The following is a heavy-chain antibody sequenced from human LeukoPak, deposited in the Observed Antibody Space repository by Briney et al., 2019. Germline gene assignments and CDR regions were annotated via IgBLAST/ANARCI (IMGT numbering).Heavy chain of an antibody. J-gene: IGHJ6*03. CDR3: ARGPYFASSSGYYYYYMDV. Sequence: RPGGSLRLSCAASGFTLSRYWMHWVRQAPGKGLVWVSRINPDGSPTTYADSVKGRFTISRDNAKNTLYLQMNSLRAEDTAVYYCARGPYFASSSGYYYYYMDVWGKGTTVTVSS. CDR2: INPDGSPT. V-gene: IGHV3-74*01. CDR1: GFTLSRYW. D-gene: IGHD6-6*01.